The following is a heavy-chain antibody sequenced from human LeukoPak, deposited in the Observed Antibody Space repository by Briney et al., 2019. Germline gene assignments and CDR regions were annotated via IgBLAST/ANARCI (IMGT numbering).Heavy chain of an antibody. CDR1: GGSFSGHY. CDR3: ARGRYVTTRGGAAAGFLDY. CDR2: INHGGST. D-gene: IGHD6-13*01. J-gene: IGHJ4*02. Sequence: TSETLSLTCAVSGGSFSGHYWNWIRQPPGKGLEWIGEINHGGSTNYNPSLKSRVTISVDTSQNQFSLRLSSVTAADTAVYYCARGRYVTTRGGAAAGFLDYWGQGTLVTVSS. V-gene: IGHV4-34*01.